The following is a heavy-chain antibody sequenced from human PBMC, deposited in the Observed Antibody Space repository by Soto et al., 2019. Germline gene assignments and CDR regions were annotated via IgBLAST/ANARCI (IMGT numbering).Heavy chain of an antibody. CDR2: IYYSGNT. Sequence: TSETLSLTCTVSGGSISSGSYYWGWVRQPPGKGLEWIGCIYYSGNTYYNPSLKSRVTISVDTSNNQFSLKLSSVTAADTAVYYCARASYDSSTYYLDYWGQGTLVTVSS. J-gene: IGHJ4*02. V-gene: IGHV4-39*07. CDR3: ARASYDSSTYYLDY. CDR1: GGSISSGSYY. D-gene: IGHD3-22*01.